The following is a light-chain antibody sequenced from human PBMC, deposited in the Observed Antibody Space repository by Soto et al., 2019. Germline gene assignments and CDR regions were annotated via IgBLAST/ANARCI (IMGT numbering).Light chain of an antibody. CDR1: QSVSSSY. J-gene: IGKJ1*01. Sequence: EIVLTQSPGTLSLSPGERATLSCRASQSVSSSYLAWYQQKPGQAPRLLIYGASSRATGMSDRFSGSGSGTDFTLTISRLEPEDFAVYYCQQYGSSPGTFGQGTKVDIK. CDR3: QQYGSSPGT. V-gene: IGKV3-20*01. CDR2: GAS.